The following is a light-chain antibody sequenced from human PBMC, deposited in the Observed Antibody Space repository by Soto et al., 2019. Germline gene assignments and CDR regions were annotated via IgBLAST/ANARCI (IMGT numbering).Light chain of an antibody. Sequence: DIQMTQSPSTLSASVGDRVTITCRASQSISSWLAWYQQKPGKAPKLLIYKASSLDSGVPSRFSGSGSGTEFTLNISSHQPDDVETYYCQQYKSYSVWTFGQGTKVEIK. J-gene: IGKJ1*01. CDR1: QSISSW. V-gene: IGKV1-5*03. CDR2: KAS. CDR3: QQYKSYSVWT.